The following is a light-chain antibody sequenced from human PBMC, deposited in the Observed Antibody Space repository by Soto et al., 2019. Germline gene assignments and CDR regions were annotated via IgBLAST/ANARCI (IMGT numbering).Light chain of an antibody. J-gene: IGKJ5*01. CDR1: QTLLYNSNHKNY. Sequence: DIVITQSPDSLSVSLGERATFSCKSSQTLLYNSNHKNYLAWFQQKPGQAPKLLIYWASTRNSGVPDRFSGSGSGTDFTLTISNLQAEDVATYYCQQYDHVPVTFGQGTRLEI. CDR2: WAS. CDR3: QQYDHVPVT. V-gene: IGKV4-1*01.